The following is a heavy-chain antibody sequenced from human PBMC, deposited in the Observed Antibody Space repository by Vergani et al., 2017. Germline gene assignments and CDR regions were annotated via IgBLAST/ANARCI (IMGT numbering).Heavy chain of an antibody. V-gene: IGHV3-33*06. Sequence: QVQLVESGGGVVQPGRSLRLSCAASGFTFSSYGMHWVRQAPGKGLEWVAVIWYDGSNKYYADSVKGRFTISRDNSKNTLYLQMNSLRAEDTAVYYCAKDSDTAMVTFGLYFDYWGQGTLVTVSS. CDR1: GFTFSSYG. J-gene: IGHJ4*02. D-gene: IGHD5-18*01. CDR3: AKDSDTAMVTFGLYFDY. CDR2: IWYDGSNK.